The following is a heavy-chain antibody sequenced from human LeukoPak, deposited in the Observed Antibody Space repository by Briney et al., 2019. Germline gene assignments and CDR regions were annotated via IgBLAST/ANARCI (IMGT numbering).Heavy chain of an antibody. V-gene: IGHV4-34*01. CDR2: INHSGST. Sequence: MPSETLSLTCAVYGGSFSGYYWSWIRQPPGKGLEWIGEINHSGSTNYNPSLKSRVTISVDTSKNQFSLKLSSVTAADTAVYYCARGPRYNWNYFGMWGQGTLVTVSS. J-gene: IGHJ4*02. CDR3: ARGPRYNWNYFGM. CDR1: GGSFSGYY. D-gene: IGHD1-7*01.